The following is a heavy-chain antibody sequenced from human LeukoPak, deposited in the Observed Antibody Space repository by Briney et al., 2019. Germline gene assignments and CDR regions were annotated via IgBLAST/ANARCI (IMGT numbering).Heavy chain of an antibody. J-gene: IGHJ6*02. CDR2: INHSGST. CDR1: GGSFSGYY. V-gene: IGHV4-34*01. CDR3: ARFPARYYYYGMDV. Sequence: PSETLSLTCAVYGGSFSGYYWSWIRQPPGKGLEWIGEINHSGSTNYNPSLKSRVTISVDTSKNQFSLKLSSVTAADTAVYYCARFPARYYYYGMDVWGQGTTATVSS.